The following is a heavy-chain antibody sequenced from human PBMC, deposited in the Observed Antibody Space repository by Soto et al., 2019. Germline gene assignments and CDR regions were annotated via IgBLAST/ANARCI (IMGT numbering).Heavy chain of an antibody. CDR1: GDTFSRYS. D-gene: IGHD2-2*01. V-gene: IGHV1-69*08. CDR3: AREDRDRETGLVPAAIDGMDV. CDR2: IIPIFGIP. J-gene: IGHJ6*01. Sequence: QVQLVQSGAEVKKPGSSVKVSCKASGDTFSRYSITWVRQAPGHGLEWIGRIIPIFGIPTYAQKFQGRVTFTADEPTSTAYMELSSLRSDDTAVYYCAREDRDRETGLVPAAIDGMDVW.